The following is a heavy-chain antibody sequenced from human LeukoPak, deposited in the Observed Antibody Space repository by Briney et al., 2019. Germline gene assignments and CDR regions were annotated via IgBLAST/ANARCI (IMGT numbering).Heavy chain of an antibody. CDR3: AKGRGGWTRGIVVVWYYFDY. D-gene: IGHD3-22*01. V-gene: IGHV3-7*03. Sequence: GGSLRLSCTTSGFNFRAYWMGWVRQAPGKGLEWVANIHQHGSKENYVDSVKGRFTISRDNAKNSIYLQMNSLRAEDTAVYYCAKGRGGWTRGIVVVWYYFDYWGQGTLVTVSS. CDR1: GFNFRAYW. J-gene: IGHJ4*02. CDR2: IHQHGSKE.